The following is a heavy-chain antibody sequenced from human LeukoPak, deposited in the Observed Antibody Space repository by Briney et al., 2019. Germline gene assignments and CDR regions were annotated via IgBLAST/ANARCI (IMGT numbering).Heavy chain of an antibody. CDR1: GYTFTSYD. Sequence: ASVKVSCKASGYTFTSYDINWVRQATGQGLEWMGWMNPNSGNTGYAQKFQGRVTMTTDTSTSTAYMELRSLRSDDTAVYYCARDGVDIVVVVAAARVLDYWGQGTLVTVSS. J-gene: IGHJ4*02. CDR2: MNPNSGNT. D-gene: IGHD2-15*01. CDR3: ARDGVDIVVVVAAARVLDY. V-gene: IGHV1-8*01.